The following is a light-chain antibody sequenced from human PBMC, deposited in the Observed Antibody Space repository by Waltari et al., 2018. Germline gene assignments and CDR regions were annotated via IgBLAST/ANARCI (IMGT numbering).Light chain of an antibody. CDR1: QSVSSS. Sequence: CRARQSVSSSLDMYQQRPGKAPSLLIYCASNRPPGTPEWFSGSGSVTEFSLTISRLQPEDFAIYYCQHCLSSPATFGQGTKVEI. V-gene: IGKV3-11*01. J-gene: IGKJ1*01. CDR2: CAS. CDR3: QHCLSSPAT.